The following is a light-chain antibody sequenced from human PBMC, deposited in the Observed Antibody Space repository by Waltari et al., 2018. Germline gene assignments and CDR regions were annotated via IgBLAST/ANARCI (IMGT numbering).Light chain of an antibody. Sequence: QSALTQPPSASGSPGQSVTISCPGTSSDVGGYNSFPWYQQHPGKAPKLMIYEVNERPSGVPDRFSGSKSGNTASLTVSGLQAEDEADYYCSSYAGSNYYVFGTGTKVTVL. CDR3: SSYAGSNYYV. V-gene: IGLV2-8*01. J-gene: IGLJ1*01. CDR2: EVN. CDR1: SSDVGGYNS.